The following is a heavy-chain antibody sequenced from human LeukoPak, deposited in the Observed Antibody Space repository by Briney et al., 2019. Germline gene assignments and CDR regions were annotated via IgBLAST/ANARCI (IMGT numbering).Heavy chain of an antibody. D-gene: IGHD3-9*01. CDR3: AKRALTYYFDY. Sequence: GGSLRLSCAASGLTFSNYNMNWVRQPPGKGLQWVSYISSSSNIIYYADSVKGRFTISRDNAKNSLFLQMNSLRAEDTAVYYCAKRALTYYFDYWGQGTLVTVSS. CDR1: GLTFSNYN. V-gene: IGHV3-48*01. J-gene: IGHJ4*02. CDR2: ISSSSNII.